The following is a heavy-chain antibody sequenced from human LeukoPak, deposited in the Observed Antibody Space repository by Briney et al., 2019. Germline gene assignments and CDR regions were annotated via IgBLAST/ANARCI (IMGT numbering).Heavy chain of an antibody. CDR3: AREDSGSYYGISYYYGMDV. V-gene: IGHV1-69*13. CDR2: IIPIFGTA. Sequence: SVKVSCKASGGTFSSYAISWVRQAPGQGLEWMGGIIPIFGTANYAQKLQGRVTITADESTSTAYMELSSLRSEDMAVYYCAREDSGSYYGISYYYGMDVWGQGTTVTVSS. D-gene: IGHD1-26*01. J-gene: IGHJ6*02. CDR1: GGTFSSYA.